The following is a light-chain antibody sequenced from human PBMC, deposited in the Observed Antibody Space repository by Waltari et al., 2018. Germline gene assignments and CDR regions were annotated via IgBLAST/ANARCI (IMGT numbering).Light chain of an antibody. CDR1: QSVPTKY. CDR2: GAS. J-gene: IGKJ1*01. V-gene: IGKV3-20*01. CDR3: QQYGSSSWT. Sequence: EIVLTQSPGTLSLSPGERATLSCRPAQSVPTKYLAWYQHKPGKAPRLLFYGASRRATGIPDRFSGSGSGTDFTLTISRLEPEDSAVYYCQQYGSSSWTFGQGTKVEIK.